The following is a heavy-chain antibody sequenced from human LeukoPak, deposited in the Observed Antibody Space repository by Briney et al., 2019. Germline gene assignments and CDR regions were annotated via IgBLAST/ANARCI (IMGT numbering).Heavy chain of an antibody. CDR3: ARDFRARRYGSGSYSVY. J-gene: IGHJ4*02. CDR2: IYSGGST. Sequence: AGGSLRLSCAASGFTVSSNYMSWVRQAPGKGLEWVSVIYSGGSTYYADPVKGRFTISRDNSKNTLYLQMNSLRAEDTAVYYCARDFRARRYGSGSYSVYWGQGTLVTVSS. D-gene: IGHD3-10*01. V-gene: IGHV3-53*01. CDR1: GFTVSSNY.